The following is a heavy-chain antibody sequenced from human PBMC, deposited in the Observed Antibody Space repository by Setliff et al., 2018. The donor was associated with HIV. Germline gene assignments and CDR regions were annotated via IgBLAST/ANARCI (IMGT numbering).Heavy chain of an antibody. CDR3: ARDRSSGWSKDWFDT. Sequence: PSETLSLTFTVSGGSISSYYWSWIRQPAGKGLEWIGHIYISGSTNYNPSFNSRVTMSVDTSKNQFSLRLTSVTAADTAMYHCARDRSSGWSKDWFDTWGQGILVTVSS. CDR1: GGSISSYY. CDR2: IYISGST. V-gene: IGHV4-4*07. J-gene: IGHJ5*02. D-gene: IGHD6-19*01.